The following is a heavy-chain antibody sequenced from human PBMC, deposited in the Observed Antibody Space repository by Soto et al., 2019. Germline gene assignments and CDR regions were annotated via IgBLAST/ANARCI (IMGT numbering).Heavy chain of an antibody. CDR2: IYPGDSDT. CDR3: ARHRAKSPEAAAVKAVYAFDI. J-gene: IGHJ3*02. D-gene: IGHD6-13*01. V-gene: IGHV5-51*01. Sequence: PGESLKISCKGSGYSFTNYWIGWVRQMPGKGLEWMGIIYPGDSDTRYSPSFQGQVTISAAKSIRTAYLQWSSLKASDTAMYYCARHRAKSPEAAAVKAVYAFDIWGQGTMVTVSS. CDR1: GYSFTNYW.